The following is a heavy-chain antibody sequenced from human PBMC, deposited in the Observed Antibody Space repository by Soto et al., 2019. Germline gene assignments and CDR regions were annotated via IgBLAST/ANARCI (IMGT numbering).Heavy chain of an antibody. CDR3: AKEGTYSTSWKDAFDV. CDR2: VRRDGST. D-gene: IGHD6-13*01. J-gene: IGHJ3*01. V-gene: IGHV3-66*01. Sequence: EVQLVESGGGLVQPGGSLRLSCAASGFTVSSNYMSWVRQAPGKGLEWVSVVRRDGSTHYADSVKDRFTISRDNRKNTLYLQMNSLRVEDTAVYYCAKEGTYSTSWKDAFDVWGQGTMVTVS. CDR1: GFTVSSNY.